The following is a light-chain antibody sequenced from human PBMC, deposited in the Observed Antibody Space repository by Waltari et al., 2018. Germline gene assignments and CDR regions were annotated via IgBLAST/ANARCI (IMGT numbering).Light chain of an antibody. V-gene: IGKV1-33*01. J-gene: IGKJ2*01. CDR1: QDISHY. CDR3: QQYDNLPLA. Sequence: DIQMTQSPSSLSASVVDRVTITCQASQDISHYLNWYQQKPGKAPKLLIYDASNLETGVPSRFSGSGSGTDFTFTISSLQPEDIATYYCQQYDNLPLAFGQGTKLEIK. CDR2: DAS.